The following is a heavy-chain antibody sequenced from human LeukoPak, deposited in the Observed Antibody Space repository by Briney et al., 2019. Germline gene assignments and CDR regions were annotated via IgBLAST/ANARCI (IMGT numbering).Heavy chain of an antibody. D-gene: IGHD2-21*01. CDR1: GFTFSSYT. Sequence: GGSLRLSCAASGFTFSSYTMNWVRQAPGKGLEWVSSITSSSSYIYYADSLRGRFTISRDNAKNSLYLQMNSLRAEDTAVYYCAREKSLAICGGAECYSDSWGQGTLVTVSS. CDR2: ITSSSSYI. V-gene: IGHV3-21*01. J-gene: IGHJ4*02. CDR3: AREKSLAICGGAECYSDS.